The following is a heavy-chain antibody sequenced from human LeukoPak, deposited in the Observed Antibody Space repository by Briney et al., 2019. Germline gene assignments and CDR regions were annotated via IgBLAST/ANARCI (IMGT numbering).Heavy chain of an antibody. J-gene: IGHJ4*02. Sequence: GGSLRLSCAASGFTFSDYTMNWVRQAPGKGLEWVSSISSSSSYIYFANSVRGRFTIYRDNAKDSLYLQMNSLRAEDTAVYYCAKDSPSRTATTEVPVDYWGQGTLVTVSS. CDR1: GFTFSDYT. CDR2: ISSSSSYI. CDR3: AKDSPSRTATTEVPVDY. V-gene: IGHV3-21*01. D-gene: IGHD5-24*01.